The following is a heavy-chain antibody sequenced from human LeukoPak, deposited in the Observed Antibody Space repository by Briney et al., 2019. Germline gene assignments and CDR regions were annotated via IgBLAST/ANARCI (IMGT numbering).Heavy chain of an antibody. V-gene: IGHV4-34*01. CDR3: ATKGIVGATYRD. CDR2: INHSGST. Sequence: SETLSLTCAVYGGSFSGYYWSWIRQPPGKGLEWIGEINHSGSTNYNPSLKSRVTISVDTSKNQFSLKLSSVTAADTAVYYCATKGIVGATYRDWGQGTLVTVSS. CDR1: GGSFSGYY. D-gene: IGHD1-26*01. J-gene: IGHJ4*02.